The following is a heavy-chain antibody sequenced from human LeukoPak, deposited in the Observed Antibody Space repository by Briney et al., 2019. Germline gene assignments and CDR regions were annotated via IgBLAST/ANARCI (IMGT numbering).Heavy chain of an antibody. CDR3: TTVAMIVVVTPFDY. V-gene: IGHV3-15*01. Sequence: GGSLRLSCAASGFTFSSYSMNWVRQAPGKGLEWVGRIKSKTDGGTTDYAAPVKGRFTISRDDSKNTLYLQMNSLKTEDTAVYYCTTVAMIVVVTPFDYWGQGTLVTVSS. J-gene: IGHJ4*02. CDR2: IKSKTDGGTT. CDR1: GFTFSSYS. D-gene: IGHD3-22*01.